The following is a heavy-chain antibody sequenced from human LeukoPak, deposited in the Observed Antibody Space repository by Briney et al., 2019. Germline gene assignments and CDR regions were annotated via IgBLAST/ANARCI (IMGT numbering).Heavy chain of an antibody. Sequence: PSQTLSLTCTVSGGSISSGGYYWSWIRQHPGKGLEWIGYIYYSGSTYYNPSLKSRVTISVDTSKNQFSLKLSSETAADTAVYYCARARAGLRYGMDVWGQGTTVTVSS. CDR1: GGSISSGGYY. CDR2: IYYSGST. D-gene: IGHD2-21*01. J-gene: IGHJ6*02. CDR3: ARARAGLRYGMDV. V-gene: IGHV4-31*03.